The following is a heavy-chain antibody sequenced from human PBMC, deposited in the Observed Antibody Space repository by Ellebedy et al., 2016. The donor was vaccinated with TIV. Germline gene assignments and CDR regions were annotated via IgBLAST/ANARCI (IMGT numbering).Heavy chain of an antibody. D-gene: IGHD6-19*01. V-gene: IGHV3-30*01. CDR2: LSHDGGIE. Sequence: PGGSLRLSCAASGFNFNAFAMHWVRQAPGKALEWVAVLSHDGGIEYYADSVKGRFTISRYNSKNTLFLQMNSLRREDTAVYYCARDGSQKDTSVTGTGICRYWGQGVLVTVSS. J-gene: IGHJ4*02. CDR3: ARDGSQKDTSVTGTGICRY. CDR1: GFNFNAFA.